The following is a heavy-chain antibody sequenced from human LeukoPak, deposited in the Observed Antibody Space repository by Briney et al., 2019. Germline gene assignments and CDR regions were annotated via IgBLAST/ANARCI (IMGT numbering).Heavy chain of an antibody. CDR3: ARTYLQYCSSTSCYGSWFVP. CDR2: ISAYNGNT. Sequence: ASVKVSCKASGYTFTSYGISWVRQAPGQGLEWMGWISAYNGNTNYAQKLQGRVTMTTDTSTSTAYMELRSLRSDDTAVYYCARTYLQYCSSTSCYGSWFVPWGQGTLVTVSS. D-gene: IGHD2-2*01. V-gene: IGHV1-18*01. J-gene: IGHJ5*02. CDR1: GYTFTSYG.